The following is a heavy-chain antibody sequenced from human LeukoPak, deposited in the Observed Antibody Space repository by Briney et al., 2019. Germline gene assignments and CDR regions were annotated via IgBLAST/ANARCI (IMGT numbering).Heavy chain of an antibody. CDR1: GFTVGSYG. J-gene: IGHJ6*02. Sequence: GGSLRLSCAASGFTVGSYGMRWVRQAPGKGRGWGAVISYDGSKKYDADSVNGRFTISRDNSKTTLYLQMNSLRAEDTAVYYCGKGLPRGDYGMDVWGPRTTVTAAS. V-gene: IGHV3-30*18. CDR2: ISYDGSKK. CDR3: GKGLPRGDYGMDV.